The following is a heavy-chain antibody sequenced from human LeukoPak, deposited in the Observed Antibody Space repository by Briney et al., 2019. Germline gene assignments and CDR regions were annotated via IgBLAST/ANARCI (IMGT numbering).Heavy chain of an antibody. D-gene: IGHD2-2*01. Sequence: ISGDADNTYYAASVKARFTIPREHSKNTLHLQMNSLRAEDTAVYSCAKGRSGASSAAINYWGQGTLVTVSS. CDR2: ISGDADNT. CDR3: AKGRSGASSAAINY. J-gene: IGHJ4*02. V-gene: IGHV3-23*01.